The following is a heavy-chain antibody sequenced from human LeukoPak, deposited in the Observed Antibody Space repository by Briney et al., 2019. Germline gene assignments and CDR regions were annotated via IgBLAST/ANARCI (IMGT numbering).Heavy chain of an antibody. CDR1: GFTVSSNY. CDR3: ARASGNVDTAMAYFDY. CDR2: IYSGGST. Sequence: GGSLRLSCAASGFTVSSNYMSWVRQAPGKGLEWVSVIYSGGSTYYADSVKGRFTISRDNSKNTLYLQMNSLRAEDTAVYYCARASGNVDTAMAYFDYWGQGTLVTVSS. D-gene: IGHD5-18*01. V-gene: IGHV3-53*01. J-gene: IGHJ4*02.